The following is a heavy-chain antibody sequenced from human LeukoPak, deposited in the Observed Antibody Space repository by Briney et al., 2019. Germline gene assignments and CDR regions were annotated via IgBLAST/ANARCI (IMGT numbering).Heavy chain of an antibody. D-gene: IGHD1-26*01. CDR2: ISGTGGTT. V-gene: IGHV3-23*01. CDR3: ARRGLLIWFDP. Sequence: SGGSLRLSCTTSRFLFGSYAMTWVRQAPGKGLEWVSAISGTGGTTYYADSVKGRFTISRDNSQNTLYLQMSSLRADDTAVYYCARRGLLIWFDPWGQGTLVTVSS. J-gene: IGHJ5*02. CDR1: RFLFGSYA.